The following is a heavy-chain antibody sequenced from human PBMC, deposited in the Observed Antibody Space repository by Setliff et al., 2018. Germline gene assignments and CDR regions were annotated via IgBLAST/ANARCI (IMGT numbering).Heavy chain of an antibody. CDR2: IYYSGST. CDR1: GGSMSSSGYY. CDR3: ARASSGWYSAYYYYMDV. J-gene: IGHJ6*03. D-gene: IGHD6-19*01. V-gene: IGHV4-39*07. Sequence: ETLSLTCTVFGGSMSSSGYYWAWIRQSPGKGLEWIGSIYYSGSTYYNPSLKRRATISLDTSKNQFSLKLNSVTAADTAVYYCARASSGWYSAYYYYMDVWGKGTTVTVSS.